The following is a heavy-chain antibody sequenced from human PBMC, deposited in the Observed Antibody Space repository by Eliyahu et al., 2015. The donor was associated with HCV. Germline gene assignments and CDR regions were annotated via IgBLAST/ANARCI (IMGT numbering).Heavy chain of an antibody. J-gene: IGHJ6*02. CDR1: GGSISXSSYY. V-gene: IGHV4-39*01. D-gene: IGHD3-3*01. CDR2: IYYSGST. CDR3: ARRPYYDFWSGYYEEAYYYYGMDV. Sequence: QLQLQESGPGLVKPSETLSLTCTVSGGSISXSSYYWGWIRQPPGKGLEWIGSIYYSGSTYYHPSLKSRVTISVDTSKNQFSLKLSSVTAADTAVYYCARRPYYDFWSGYYEEAYYYYGMDVWGQGTTVTVSS.